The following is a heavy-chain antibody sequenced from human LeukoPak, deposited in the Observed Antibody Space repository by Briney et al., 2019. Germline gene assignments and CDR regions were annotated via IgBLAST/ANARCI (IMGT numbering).Heavy chain of an antibody. V-gene: IGHV3-23*01. CDR3: AKDNRVKQWLVLAKQNWVDP. J-gene: IGHJ5*02. D-gene: IGHD6-19*01. Sequence: HPGGSLRLSCAASGFTFSSYAMSWVRQAPGKGLEWVSAISGSGGSTYYADSVKGRFTISRDNSKNTLYLQMNSLRAEDTAVYYCAKDNRVKQWLVLAKQNWVDPWGQGTLVTVSS. CDR2: ISGSGGST. CDR1: GFTFSSYA.